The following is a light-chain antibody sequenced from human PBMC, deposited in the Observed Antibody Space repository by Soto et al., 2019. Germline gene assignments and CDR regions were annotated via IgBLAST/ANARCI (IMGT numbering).Light chain of an antibody. J-gene: IGKJ4*01. V-gene: IGKV3-20*01. CDR2: GAS. Sequence: EIVLTQSPGTLSLSPGERATLSCRASQSVNSKYLAWYQQKPGQAPRLVIFGASNSATGLPDRFSGSGSGTDFTLTISRLEPDDFAFYYCHHYGSSFGGGTKVEIK. CDR3: HHYGSS. CDR1: QSVNSKY.